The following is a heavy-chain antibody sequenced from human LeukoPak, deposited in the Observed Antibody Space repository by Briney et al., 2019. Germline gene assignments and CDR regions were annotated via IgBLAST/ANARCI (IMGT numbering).Heavy chain of an antibody. J-gene: IGHJ4*02. V-gene: IGHV3-48*04. CDR1: GFTFSSYS. D-gene: IGHD1-26*01. Sequence: GGSLRPSCAASGFTFSSYSMNWVRQAPGKGLESVSYISSSSSAIYYADSLKGRFTISRDNAKNSLYLQMNSLRAEDTAVYYCARVTGSYGDSAYWGQGTLVTVSS. CDR2: ISSSSSAI. CDR3: ARVTGSYGDSAY.